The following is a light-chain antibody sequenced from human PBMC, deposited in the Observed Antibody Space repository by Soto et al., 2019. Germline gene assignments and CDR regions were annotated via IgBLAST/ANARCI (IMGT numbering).Light chain of an antibody. CDR3: CSYAGSYVV. CDR2: DVS. Sequence: QSALTQPRSVSGSPGQSVTISCTGTSSDVDGYNYVSWYQQHPGKAPKLMIYDVSKRPSGVPDRFSGSKSGNTASLTISGLQAEDEADYYCCSYAGSYVVFGTGTKVTVL. J-gene: IGLJ1*01. CDR1: SSDVDGYNY. V-gene: IGLV2-11*01.